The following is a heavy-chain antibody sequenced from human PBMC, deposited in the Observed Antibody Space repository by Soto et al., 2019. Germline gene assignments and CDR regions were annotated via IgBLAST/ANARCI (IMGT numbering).Heavy chain of an antibody. Sequence: QLQLQESGSGLVKPSQTLSLTCAVSGGSISSGIYSWIWFRQPPGKGLEWLGYIYHTGSTYYSPSLKSRITISVDTSKNQFSLKLNAVTAADTAVYYCARGNASAGTQNWGQGTLVTVSS. CDR2: IYHTGST. CDR1: GGSISSGIYS. V-gene: IGHV4-30-2*01. D-gene: IGHD6-13*01. J-gene: IGHJ4*02. CDR3: ARGNASAGTQN.